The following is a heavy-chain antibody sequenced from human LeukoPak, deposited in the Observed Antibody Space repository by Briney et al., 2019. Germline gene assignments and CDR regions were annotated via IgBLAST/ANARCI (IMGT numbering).Heavy chain of an antibody. Sequence: ASVKVSCKXSGYTFTSYYMHWVRQAPGQGLEWMGIINPSGGSTSYAQKFQGRVTMTRDTSTSTVYMELSSLRSEDTAVYYCARDTAAHIWSYYFDYWGQGTLVTVSS. J-gene: IGHJ4*02. CDR1: GYTFTSYY. D-gene: IGHD6-13*01. CDR3: ARDTAAHIWSYYFDY. CDR2: INPSGGST. V-gene: IGHV1-46*01.